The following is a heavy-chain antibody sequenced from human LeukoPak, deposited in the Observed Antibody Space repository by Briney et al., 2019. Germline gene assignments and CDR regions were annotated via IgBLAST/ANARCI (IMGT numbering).Heavy chain of an antibody. CDR3: ARALAARFVFGSGEMLDY. CDR1: GYTFTSYD. V-gene: IGHV1-8*01. CDR2: MNPNSGNT. Sequence: ASVKVSCKATGYTFTSYDINWVRQATGQGLDWMGWMNPNSGNTGYAQKSQGRVTMTRNTYISTAYMELSSRRSEDAAVYYCARALAARFVFGSGEMLDYWGQGTLVTVSS. D-gene: IGHD6-6*01. J-gene: IGHJ4*02.